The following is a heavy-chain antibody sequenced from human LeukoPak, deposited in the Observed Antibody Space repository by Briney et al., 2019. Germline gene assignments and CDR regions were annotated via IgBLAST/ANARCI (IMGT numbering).Heavy chain of an antibody. Sequence: GGSLRLSCAASGFTFSSYWMSWVRQAPGKGLEWVANIKQDGSEKYYVDSVKGRFTISRDNAKNSLYLQMNSLRAEDTAVYYCAKDKTPGTYYGSGNSSFDYWGQGTLVTVSS. J-gene: IGHJ4*02. CDR3: AKDKTPGTYYGSGNSSFDY. V-gene: IGHV3-7*01. CDR2: IKQDGSEK. CDR1: GFTFSSYW. D-gene: IGHD3-10*01.